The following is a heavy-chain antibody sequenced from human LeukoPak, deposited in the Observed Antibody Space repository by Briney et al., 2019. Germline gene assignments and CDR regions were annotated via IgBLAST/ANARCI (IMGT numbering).Heavy chain of an antibody. CDR1: GYTFSNFG. CDR3: ARDGTSTDDY. V-gene: IGHV1-18*01. CDR2: ISGNNDNP. Sequence: GASETVSCKASGYTFSNFGISWVRQAPGQGLEWMGWISGNNDNPNYGQTFQGRLTVTTDSSTSTAYMELRNLRSDDTAVYYCARDGTSTDDYWGQGTLVTV. D-gene: IGHD2-2*01. J-gene: IGHJ4*02.